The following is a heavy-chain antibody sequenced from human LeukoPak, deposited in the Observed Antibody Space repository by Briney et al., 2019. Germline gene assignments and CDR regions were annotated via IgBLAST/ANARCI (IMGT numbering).Heavy chain of an antibody. CDR2: IRYDGSNK. Sequence: GGSLRLSCAASGFTFSSYVMHWVRQAPGKGLEWVAFIRYDGSNKYYADSVKGRFTISRDNSKNTLYLQMNSLRAEDTAVYYCARGVYSSGWHGVKGFGVYYFDYWGQGTLVTVSS. CDR3: ARGVYSSGWHGVKGFGVYYFDY. V-gene: IGHV3-30*02. J-gene: IGHJ4*02. CDR1: GFTFSSYV. D-gene: IGHD6-19*01.